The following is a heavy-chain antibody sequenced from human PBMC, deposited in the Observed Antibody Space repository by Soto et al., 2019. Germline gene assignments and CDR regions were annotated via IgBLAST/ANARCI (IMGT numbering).Heavy chain of an antibody. CDR3: ARFSGDTAMDY. V-gene: IGHV4-31*03. D-gene: IGHD5-18*01. CDR1: GGSISSGGYY. J-gene: IGHJ4*02. Sequence: HSETLSLTCTVSGGSISSGGYYWSWIRQHPGKGLEWIGYIYYSGSTYYNPSLKSRVTISVDTSKNQFSLKLSSVTAADTAVYYCARFSGDTAMDYWGQGTLVTVSS. CDR2: IYYSGST.